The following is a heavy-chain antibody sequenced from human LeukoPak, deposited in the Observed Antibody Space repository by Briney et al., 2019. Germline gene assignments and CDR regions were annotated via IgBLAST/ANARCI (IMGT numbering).Heavy chain of an antibody. CDR2: ISVSGGST. D-gene: IGHD2-2*02. CDR1: GFTFSNYV. J-gene: IGHJ4*02. CDR3: AKDRRYCSSNSCYNSGEIDY. Sequence: PGGSLRLSCAASGFTFSNYVVSWVRQAPGKGLEWVSAISVSGGSTYYAESVKGRFTISRDNSKNTLNLQMNSLRADDTAVYYCAKDRRYCSSNSCYNSGEIDYWGQGILVTVSS. V-gene: IGHV3-23*01.